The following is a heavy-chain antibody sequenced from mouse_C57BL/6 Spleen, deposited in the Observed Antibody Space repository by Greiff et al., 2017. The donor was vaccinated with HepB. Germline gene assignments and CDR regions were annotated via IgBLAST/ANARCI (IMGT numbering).Heavy chain of an antibody. J-gene: IGHJ2*01. CDR2: IYPGDGDT. Sequence: QVQLKQSGAELVKPGASVKISCKASGYAFSSYWMNWVKQRPGKGLEWIGQIYPGDGDTNYNGKFKGKATLTADKSSSTAYMQLSSLTSEDSAVYFCARGDGSSLYYFDYWGQGTTLTVSS. CDR3: ARGDGSSLYYFDY. V-gene: IGHV1-80*01. CDR1: GYAFSSYW. D-gene: IGHD1-1*01.